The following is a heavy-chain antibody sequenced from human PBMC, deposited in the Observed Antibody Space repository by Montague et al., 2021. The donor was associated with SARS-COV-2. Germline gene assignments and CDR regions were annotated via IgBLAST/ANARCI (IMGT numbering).Heavy chain of an antibody. CDR1: GGSISSSNW. Sequence: SETLSLTCAVSGGSISSSNWWSWVRQPPGKGLEWIGEIYHSGSTNYNPSLKSRVTISVDESKNQFSLKLSSVTAADTAVYYCAVTYYYGSGFDYWGQGTLVTVSS. V-gene: IGHV4-4*02. D-gene: IGHD3-10*01. CDR2: IYHSGST. CDR3: AVTYYYGSGFDY. J-gene: IGHJ4*02.